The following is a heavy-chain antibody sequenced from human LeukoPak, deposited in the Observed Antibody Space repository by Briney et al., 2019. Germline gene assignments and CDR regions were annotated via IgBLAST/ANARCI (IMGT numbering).Heavy chain of an antibody. CDR3: ARFCSGGSCPDY. D-gene: IGHD2-15*01. J-gene: IGHJ4*02. CDR2: IYTSGST. CDR1: GGSISSGSYY. Sequence: SETLSLTCTVSGGSISSGSYYWSWIRQPAGKGLEWIGRIYTSGSTNYNPSLKSRVTISVDTSKNQFSLKLSSVTAADTAVYYCARFCSGGSCPDYWGQGTLVTVSS. V-gene: IGHV4-61*02.